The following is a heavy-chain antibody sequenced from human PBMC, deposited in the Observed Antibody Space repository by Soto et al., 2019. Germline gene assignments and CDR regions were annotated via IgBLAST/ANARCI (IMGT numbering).Heavy chain of an antibody. CDR3: AKTDYEILTGYYKGRRAFDI. V-gene: IGHV3-23*01. CDR1: GFTFSSYA. J-gene: IGHJ3*02. CDR2: ISGSGGST. Sequence: PGGSLRLSCAASGFTFSSYAMSWVRQAPGKGLEWVSAISGSGGSTYYADSVKGRFTISRDNSKNTLYLQMNSLRAEDTAVYYCAKTDYEILTGYYKGRRAFDIWGQGTMVTVSS. D-gene: IGHD3-9*01.